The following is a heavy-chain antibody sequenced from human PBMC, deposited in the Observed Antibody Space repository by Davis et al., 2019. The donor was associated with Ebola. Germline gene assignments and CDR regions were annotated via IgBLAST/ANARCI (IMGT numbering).Heavy chain of an antibody. J-gene: IGHJ4*02. CDR2: IDTDGSTT. CDR1: GFTVSSNY. V-gene: IGHV3-74*01. CDR3: ARDVAGRAGY. Sequence: GESLMLSCAASGFTVSSNYLPSVRQPPRKGLEWISRIDTDGSTTNYADSVRGRFTISRDNAKNTLFLQMNSLRADDTAVYYCARDVAGRAGYWGQGTLVTVSS. D-gene: IGHD1-14*01.